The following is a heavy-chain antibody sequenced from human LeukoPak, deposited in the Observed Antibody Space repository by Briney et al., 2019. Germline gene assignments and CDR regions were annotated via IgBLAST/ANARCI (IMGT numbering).Heavy chain of an antibody. CDR2: IYPGDSDT. CDR3: ARSITMVRGVIIRHYYYGMDV. V-gene: IGHV5-51*01. J-gene: IGHJ6*04. D-gene: IGHD3-10*01. CDR1: GYSFTSYW. Sequence: GESLKSSCKGSGYSFTSYWIGWVRQMPGKGLEWMGIIYPGDSDTRYSPSFQGQVTISADKSISTAYLQWSSLKASDTAMYYCARSITMVRGVIIRHYYYGMDVWGKGTTVTVSS.